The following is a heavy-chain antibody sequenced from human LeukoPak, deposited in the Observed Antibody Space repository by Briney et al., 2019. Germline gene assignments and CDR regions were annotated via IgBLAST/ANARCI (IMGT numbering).Heavy chain of an antibody. J-gene: IGHJ4*02. Sequence: PGPTLVKPTQTLTLTCTFSGFSLSTSGVGVGWIRQPPGKALEWLALIYWDDDKRYSPSLKSRLTITKDTSKNQVVLTMTSMDPVDTATYYCAHRGYYDSSGYYDYFDYWGQGTLVTVSS. CDR3: AHRGYYDSSGYYDYFDY. CDR2: IYWDDDK. CDR1: GFSLSTSGVG. V-gene: IGHV2-5*02. D-gene: IGHD3-22*01.